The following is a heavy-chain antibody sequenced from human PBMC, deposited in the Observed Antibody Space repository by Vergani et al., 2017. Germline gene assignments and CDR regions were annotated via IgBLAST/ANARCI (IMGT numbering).Heavy chain of an antibody. CDR1: GYTFTAYY. CDR2: ISPDGFST. V-gene: IGHV1-46*03. J-gene: IGHJ4*02. Sequence: QVQLVQSGAEVGKPGASVKISCKASGYTFTAYYIHWVRQAPEQGLEWVGVISPDGFSTLYAQKFQGRVTITRDTSTSTVYVEVTSLRSDDTAVYYCAREPPLTGFFDYWGQGTLVTVSS. D-gene: IGHD3-9*01. CDR3: AREPPLTGFFDY.